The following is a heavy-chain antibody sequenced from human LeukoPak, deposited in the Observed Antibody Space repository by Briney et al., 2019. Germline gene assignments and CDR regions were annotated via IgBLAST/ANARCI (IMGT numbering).Heavy chain of an antibody. Sequence: SETLSLTCTVSGGSISSYYWSWIRQPPGKGLEWIGYIYYSGSTNYNPSLKSRVTTSVDTSKNQFSLKLSSVTAADTAVYYCARHSPLYYYYGMDVWGQGTTVTVSS. V-gene: IGHV4-59*08. J-gene: IGHJ6*02. CDR1: GGSISSYY. CDR3: ARHSPLYYYYGMDV. CDR2: IYYSGST.